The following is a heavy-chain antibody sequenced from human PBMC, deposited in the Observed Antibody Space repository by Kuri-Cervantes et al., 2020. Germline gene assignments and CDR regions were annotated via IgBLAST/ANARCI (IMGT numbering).Heavy chain of an antibody. CDR3: ARGPYYFDL. CDR2: IKQDGSEK. J-gene: IGHJ4*02. V-gene: IGHV3-7*01. Sequence: LSLTCAASGFTFSSYWMSWVRQAPGKGLEWVANIKQDGSEKYYVDSVKGRVTISRDNAKNTLHLQMNSLRAEDTALYYCARGPYYFDLWGRGTLVTVSS. CDR1: GFTFSSYW.